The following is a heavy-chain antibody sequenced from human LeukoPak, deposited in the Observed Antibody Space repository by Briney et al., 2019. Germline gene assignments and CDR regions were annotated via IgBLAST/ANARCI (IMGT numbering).Heavy chain of an antibody. J-gene: IGHJ4*02. CDR2: INPSGGTT. V-gene: IGHV1-46*01. Sequence: ASVKVSCKASGYTFTSYYIHWVRQAPGQGLEWMGIINPSGGTTSYAQRFQGRVTLTRDTSTSTVYMELSSLRSDGTAVYYCARSEGYCSSTSCYGSGHFDYWGQGTLVTVSS. CDR1: GYTFTSYY. D-gene: IGHD2-2*01. CDR3: ARSEGYCSSTSCYGSGHFDY.